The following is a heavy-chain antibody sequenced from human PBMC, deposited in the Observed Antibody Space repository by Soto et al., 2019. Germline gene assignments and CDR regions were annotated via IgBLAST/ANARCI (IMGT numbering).Heavy chain of an antibody. V-gene: IGHV4-4*07. Sequence: SETLSLTCAVYGGSFSGYFWTWIRQPAGKGLEWIGRIYSSGNTVYNASLKSRVTMSIDMSKNQFSLKLSSMTAADTAVYYCVRDVESPGISGSWGAFDIWGQGTVVTVSS. J-gene: IGHJ3*02. CDR1: GGSFSGYF. CDR3: VRDVESPGISGSWGAFDI. D-gene: IGHD1-20*01. CDR2: IYSSGNT.